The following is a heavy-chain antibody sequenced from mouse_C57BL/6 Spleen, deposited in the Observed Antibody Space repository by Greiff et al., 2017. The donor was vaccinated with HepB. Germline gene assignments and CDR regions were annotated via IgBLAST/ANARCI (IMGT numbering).Heavy chain of an antibody. CDR3: ARLFITTDYFDY. Sequence: QVQLQQSGPELVKPGASVKISCKASGYAFSSSWMNWVKQRPGKGLEWIGRIYPGDGDTNYNGKFKGKATLTADKSSSTAYMQLSSLTSEDSAVYFCARLFITTDYFDYWGQGTTLTVSS. CDR2: IYPGDGDT. CDR1: GYAFSSSW. D-gene: IGHD1-1*01. J-gene: IGHJ2*01. V-gene: IGHV1-82*01.